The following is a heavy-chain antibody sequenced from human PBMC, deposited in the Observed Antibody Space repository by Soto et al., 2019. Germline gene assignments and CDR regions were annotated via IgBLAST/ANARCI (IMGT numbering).Heavy chain of an antibody. D-gene: IGHD2-15*01. CDR1: GFTFDDYA. V-gene: IGHV3-9*01. J-gene: IGHJ3*02. CDR3: AKDMGSGGSLWWAFDI. Sequence: EVQLVESGGGLVQPGRSLRLSCAASGFTFDDYAMHWVRQAPGKGLEWVSGISWNSGSIGYADSVKGRFTISRDNAKNSLYLQMNSLRAEDTALYYCAKDMGSGGSLWWAFDIWGQGTMVTVSS. CDR2: ISWNSGSI.